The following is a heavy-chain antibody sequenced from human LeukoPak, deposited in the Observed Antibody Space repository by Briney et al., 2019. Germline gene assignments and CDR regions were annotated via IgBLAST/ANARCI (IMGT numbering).Heavy chain of an antibody. CDR3: ARRAGAYSHPYDY. Sequence: GGSLRLSCAASGFTFSNYWMHWVRQAPGKGLEWVSFIYSGTIHYSDSVKGRFTISRDNSKNTLYLQMNSLRAEDTAVYYCARRAGAYSHPYDYWGQGTLVTVSS. CDR1: GFTFSNYW. CDR2: IYSGTI. D-gene: IGHD4/OR15-4a*01. J-gene: IGHJ4*02. V-gene: IGHV3-53*01.